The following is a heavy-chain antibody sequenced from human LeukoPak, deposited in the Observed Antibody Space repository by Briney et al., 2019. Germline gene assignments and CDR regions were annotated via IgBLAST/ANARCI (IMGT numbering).Heavy chain of an antibody. V-gene: IGHV3-21*01. Sequence: GGSLRLSCAASGFTFSSYSMNWVRQAPGKGLEWVSSISSSSSYIYYADSVKGRFTISRDNAKNSLYLQMNSLRAEDTDVYYCARDRVSDYYDSSGYSFQHWGQGTLVTVSS. J-gene: IGHJ1*01. D-gene: IGHD3-22*01. CDR3: ARDRVSDYYDSSGYSFQH. CDR2: ISSSSSYI. CDR1: GFTFSSYS.